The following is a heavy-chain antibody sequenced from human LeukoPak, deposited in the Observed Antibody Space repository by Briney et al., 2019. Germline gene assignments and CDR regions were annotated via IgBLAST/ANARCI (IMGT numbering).Heavy chain of an antibody. Sequence: GGSLRLSCAASGFTFSSYSMNWVRQAPGKGLEWVSSISSSSSYIYYADSVKGRFTISRDNAKNSLYLQMNSLRAEDTAVYYCARGADITGTLDYWGQGTLVTVSS. CDR3: ARGADITGTLDY. CDR1: GFTFSSYS. V-gene: IGHV3-21*01. D-gene: IGHD1-20*01. CDR2: ISSSSSYI. J-gene: IGHJ4*02.